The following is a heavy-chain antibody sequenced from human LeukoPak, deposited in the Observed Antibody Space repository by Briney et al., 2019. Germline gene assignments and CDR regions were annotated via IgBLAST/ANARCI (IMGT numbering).Heavy chain of an antibody. Sequence: GSSVKVSCKASGGTFSSYAISWVRQAPGQGLEWMGGIIPIFGTANYAQKFQGRVTITADESTSTAYMELSSVRSEDTAVYYCARDRGCSSTSCYWFYYMDVWGKGTTVTVSS. V-gene: IGHV1-69*01. CDR1: GGTFSSYA. J-gene: IGHJ6*03. CDR3: ARDRGCSSTSCYWFYYMDV. D-gene: IGHD2-2*01. CDR2: IIPIFGTA.